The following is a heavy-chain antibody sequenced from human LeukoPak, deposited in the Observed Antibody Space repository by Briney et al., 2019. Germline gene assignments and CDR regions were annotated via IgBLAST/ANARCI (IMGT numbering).Heavy chain of an antibody. CDR1: GVAPTDYS. Sequence: PVRTLRLSCAASGVAPTDYSMRCVCQTPRKGLEWVAVIAYDGSHKYFADSVKGRFTISRDNSKNTLYLQMNSLRAEDTAVYYCARDFAHDSNGSLLDCWGQGTLVTVSS. CDR2: IAYDGSHK. J-gene: IGHJ4*02. CDR3: ARDFAHDSNGSLLDC. D-gene: IGHD3-22*01. V-gene: IGHV3-30*04.